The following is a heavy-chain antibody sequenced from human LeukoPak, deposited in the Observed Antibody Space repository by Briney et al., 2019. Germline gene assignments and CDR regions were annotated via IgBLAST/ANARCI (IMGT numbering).Heavy chain of an antibody. CDR3: ARLQQWLDGAEYFQH. CDR2: ISAYNGNT. D-gene: IGHD6-19*01. Sequence: ASVKVSCKASGYTFTSYGISWVRQAPGQGLEWKGWISAYNGNTNYAQKLQGRVTMTTDTSTSTAYMELRSLRSDDTAVYYCARLQQWLDGAEYFQHWGQGTLVTVSS. J-gene: IGHJ1*01. CDR1: GYTFTSYG. V-gene: IGHV1-18*01.